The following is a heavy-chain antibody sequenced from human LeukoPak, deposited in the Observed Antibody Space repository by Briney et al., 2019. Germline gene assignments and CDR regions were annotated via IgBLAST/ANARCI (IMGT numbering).Heavy chain of an antibody. V-gene: IGHV5-51*01. J-gene: IGHJ5*02. D-gene: IGHD6-19*01. Sequence: GESLKISCKGSGYRFTKYWIGWVRQMPGKGLEWMGIIYPGDYDARYSPSFQGQDTISADKSISTAYLQWSSLKASDTAMYYCAILYSSGRFDPWGQGTLVTVSS. CDR3: AILYSSGRFDP. CDR1: GYRFTKYW. CDR2: IYPGDYDA.